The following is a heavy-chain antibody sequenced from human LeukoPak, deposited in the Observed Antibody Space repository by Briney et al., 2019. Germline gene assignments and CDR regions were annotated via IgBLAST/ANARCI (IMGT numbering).Heavy chain of an antibody. Sequence: SETLSLTCAVYGGSFSGYYWSWIRQPPGKGLEWIGEINHSGSTNYNPSLKSRVTISVDTSKNQFSLKLSSVTAADTAVYYCARRKGIQLWSPHYYYMDVWGKGTTVTISS. CDR2: INHSGST. J-gene: IGHJ6*03. CDR3: ARRKGIQLWSPHYYYMDV. V-gene: IGHV4-34*01. D-gene: IGHD5-18*01. CDR1: GGSFSGYY.